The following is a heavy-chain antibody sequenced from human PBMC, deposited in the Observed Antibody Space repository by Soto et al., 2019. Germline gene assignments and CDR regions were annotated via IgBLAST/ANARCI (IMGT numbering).Heavy chain of an antibody. V-gene: IGHV2-5*02. CDR3: AHRVLRTVFGLVTTTAIYFDF. CDR1: GFSLTTSGVG. D-gene: IGHD3-3*01. Sequence: QITLNESGPTVVRPTETLTLTCRFSGFSLTTSGVGVGWVRQSPGKAPEWLALIYWDDDKRYSESLKSRLTITKDTSKNQVVLTVDNLDPTDTATYYCAHRVLRTVFGLVTTTAIYFDFCGQGTPVAVSS. CDR2: IYWDDDK. J-gene: IGHJ4*02.